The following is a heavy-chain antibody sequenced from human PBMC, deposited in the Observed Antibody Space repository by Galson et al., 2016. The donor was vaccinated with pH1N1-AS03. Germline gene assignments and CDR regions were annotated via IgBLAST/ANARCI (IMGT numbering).Heavy chain of an antibody. J-gene: IGHJ4*02. CDR2: IKEDGSAK. CDR1: AFTFSNSW. D-gene: IGHD4-17*01. Sequence: SLRLSCAASAFTFSNSWMSWVRQAPGKGLECVAIIKEDGSAKYYLDSVKGRFTISRDNAKNSLYLQMNSLRDEDTAVYYCAKARHPTLTAVYFDYWGQGTLVTVSS. V-gene: IGHV3-7*01. CDR3: AKARHPTLTAVYFDY.